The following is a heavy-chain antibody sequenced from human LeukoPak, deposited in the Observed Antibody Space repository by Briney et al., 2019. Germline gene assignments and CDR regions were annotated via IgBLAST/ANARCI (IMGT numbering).Heavy chain of an antibody. CDR3: AKDPGVIAVAGKDAFDI. D-gene: IGHD6-19*01. J-gene: IGHJ3*02. Sequence: PGGSLRLSCAASGFTFSSYAMSWVRQAPGKGLEWVSAISGSGGSTYYADSVKGRFTISRDNSKNTLYLQMNSLRAEDTAVYYCAKDPGVIAVAGKDAFDIWGQGTMVTVSS. V-gene: IGHV3-23*01. CDR2: ISGSGGST. CDR1: GFTFSSYA.